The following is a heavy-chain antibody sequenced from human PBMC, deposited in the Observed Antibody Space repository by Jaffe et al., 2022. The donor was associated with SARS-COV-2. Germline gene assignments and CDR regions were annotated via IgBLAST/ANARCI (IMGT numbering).Heavy chain of an antibody. CDR3: ARGGGIWGLLPYYFDY. D-gene: IGHD3-22*01. V-gene: IGHV3-21*01. CDR1: GFTFSSYS. Sequence: EVQLVESGGGLVKPGGSLRLSCAASGFTFSSYSMNWVRQAPGKGLEWVSSISSSSSYIYYADSVKGRFTISRDNAKNSLYLQMNSLRAEDTAVYYCARGGGIWGLLPYYFDYWGQGTLVTVSS. CDR2: ISSSSSYI. J-gene: IGHJ4*02.